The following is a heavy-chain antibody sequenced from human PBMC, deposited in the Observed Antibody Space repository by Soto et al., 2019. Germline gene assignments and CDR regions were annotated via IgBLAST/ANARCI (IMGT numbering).Heavy chain of an antibody. CDR1: GFTFSSFA. J-gene: IGHJ5*02. Sequence: EVQLLESGGGLVQPGGSLRLSCAASGFTFSSFAITWVRQAPGKGLEWVSSISGSGDSTYFADSVKGRFTISRDNSRSTLYLHMNSLRAEDTARYYCAKVSFVTFGSGGLRSWGQGTLVIVS. D-gene: IGHD6-19*01. CDR3: AKVSFVTFGSGGLRS. CDR2: ISGSGDST. V-gene: IGHV3-23*01.